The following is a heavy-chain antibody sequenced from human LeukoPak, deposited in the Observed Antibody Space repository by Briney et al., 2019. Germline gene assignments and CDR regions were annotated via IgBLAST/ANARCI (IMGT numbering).Heavy chain of an antibody. D-gene: IGHD1-26*01. J-gene: IGHJ4*02. CDR1: GFTFSSYA. Sequence: GGSLRLSCAASGFTFSSYAMSWVRQAPGKGLERVSAISGSGGSTYYADSVKGRFTISRDNSKNTLYLQMNSLRAEDTAVYYCAKGQLGYSGRDSVSFFDYWGQGTLVTVSS. CDR2: ISGSGGST. CDR3: AKGQLGYSGRDSVSFFDY. V-gene: IGHV3-23*01.